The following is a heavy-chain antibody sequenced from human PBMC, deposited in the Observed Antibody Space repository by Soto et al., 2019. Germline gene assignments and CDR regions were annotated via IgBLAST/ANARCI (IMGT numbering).Heavy chain of an antibody. CDR2: IYYSGST. V-gene: IGHV4-59*01. Sequence: SETLSLTCTVSGGSISSYYWSWIRQPPGKGLEWIGYIYYSGSTNYNPSLKSRVTISVDTSKNQFSLKLSSVTAADAAVYYCARVGGKSAFDYWGQGTLVTVSS. CDR1: GGSISSYY. CDR3: ARVGGKSAFDY. D-gene: IGHD3-3*01. J-gene: IGHJ4*02.